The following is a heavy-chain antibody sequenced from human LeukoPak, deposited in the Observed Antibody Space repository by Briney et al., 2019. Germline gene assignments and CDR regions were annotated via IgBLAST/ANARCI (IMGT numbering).Heavy chain of an antibody. V-gene: IGHV3-7*01. CDR3: ARGGYYWGA. D-gene: IGHD1-1*01. Sequence: GSLRLSCAASGFTFSSYWMSWVRQAPGKGLEWVASIKEDGSEQYYVDSVKGQFTISRDNAKNSLYLQMNSLRAEDMAVYYCARGGYYWGAWGQGTLVTVSS. CDR2: IKEDGSEQ. CDR1: GFTFSSYW. J-gene: IGHJ5*02.